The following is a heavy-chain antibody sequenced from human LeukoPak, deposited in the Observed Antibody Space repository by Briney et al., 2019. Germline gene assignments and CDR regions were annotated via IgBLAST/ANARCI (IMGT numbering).Heavy chain of an antibody. CDR3: ARESGTGGSDAFDI. Sequence: SGGSLRLSCAASRFTFITSSMNWVRQAPGKGLEWVSYISSASSTIYYADSVKGRFTISRDNAKNSLYLQMTSLRAEDTAVYYCARESGTGGSDAFDIWGQGTMVTVSS. CDR1: RFTFITSS. D-gene: IGHD2-8*02. J-gene: IGHJ3*02. V-gene: IGHV3-48*01. CDR2: ISSASSTI.